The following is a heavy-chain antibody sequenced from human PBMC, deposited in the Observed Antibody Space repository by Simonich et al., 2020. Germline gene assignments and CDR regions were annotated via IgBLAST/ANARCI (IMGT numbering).Heavy chain of an antibody. D-gene: IGHD6-13*01. V-gene: IGHV4-38-2*01. CDR2: IYHSGVS. J-gene: IGHJ6*02. Sequence: QVQLQESGPGLVKPSETLSLTCAVSGYSISSGYYWGWIRQPPGKGLEWIGRIYHSGVSYSTPSLKSRVTISVDTSKNQFSLKLSSVAAADTAVYYCARVGYSNYYYYGMDVWGQGTTVTVSS. CDR1: GYSISSGYY. CDR3: ARVGYSNYYYYGMDV.